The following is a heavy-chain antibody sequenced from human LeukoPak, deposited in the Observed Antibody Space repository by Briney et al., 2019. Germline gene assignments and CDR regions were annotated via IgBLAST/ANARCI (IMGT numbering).Heavy chain of an antibody. J-gene: IGHJ4*02. V-gene: IGHV3-48*04. D-gene: IGHD6-19*01. CDR2: ISSSSSAI. Sequence: GGSLRLSCAASGFTFSSYSMNWVRQAPGKGLEWVSYISSSSSAIYYADAVKGRFTISRDNAKNSLYLQMNSLRAEDTAVYYCAREGYSSGWYYFDSWGQGTLVTVSS. CDR1: GFTFSSYS. CDR3: AREGYSSGWYYFDS.